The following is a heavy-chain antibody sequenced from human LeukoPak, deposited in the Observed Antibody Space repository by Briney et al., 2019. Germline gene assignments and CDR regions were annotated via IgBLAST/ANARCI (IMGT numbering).Heavy chain of an antibody. V-gene: IGHV1-46*01. CDR1: GYTFTSYY. Sequence: GASVKVSCKASGYTFTSYYMHWVRQAPGQGLEWMGIINPSGGSTSYAQKLQGRVTMTRDTSTSTVYMELSSLRSEDTAVYYCARDRIGYGGRYYFDYWGQGTLVTVSS. CDR3: ARDRIGYGGRYYFDY. D-gene: IGHD3-22*01. J-gene: IGHJ4*02. CDR2: INPSGGST.